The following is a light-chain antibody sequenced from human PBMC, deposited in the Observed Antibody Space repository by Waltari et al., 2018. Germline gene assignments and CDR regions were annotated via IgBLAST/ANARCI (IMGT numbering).Light chain of an antibody. CDR2: GTS. CDR3: QSYDTSLSVV. V-gene: IGLV1-40*01. J-gene: IGLJ3*02. Sequence: SVLTQPPSVSGAPGQRVTISCTGSGSNIGAGYDVHWYQQLPRAAPKLLIYGTSSRPLGVPDRFFGSTSGTSASLAITGLQAEDEAVYYCQSYDTSLSVVFGGGTKLTVL. CDR1: GSNIGAGYD.